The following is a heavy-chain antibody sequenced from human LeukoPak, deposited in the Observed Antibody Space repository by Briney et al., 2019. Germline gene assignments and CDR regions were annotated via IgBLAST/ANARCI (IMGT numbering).Heavy chain of an antibody. D-gene: IGHD3-22*01. Sequence: GASVKVSCKASGGTFSSYAISWVRQAPGQGLEWMGGIIPIFGTANYAQKFQGRVTITADESTSTAYMELSSLRSDDTAVYYCARDPTYYYDSSGYTNYYGMDVWGQGTTVTVSS. CDR1: GGTFSSYA. V-gene: IGHV1-69*01. CDR3: ARDPTYYYDSSGYTNYYGMDV. CDR2: IIPIFGTA. J-gene: IGHJ6*02.